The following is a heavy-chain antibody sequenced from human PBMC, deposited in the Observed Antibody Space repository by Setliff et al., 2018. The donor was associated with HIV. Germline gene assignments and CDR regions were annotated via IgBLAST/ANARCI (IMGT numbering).Heavy chain of an antibody. CDR3: ARDLNWGFDY. D-gene: IGHD7-27*01. V-gene: IGHV3-48*01. CDR2: IGGDSRII. CDR1: GFTFSSYS. J-gene: IGHJ4*02. Sequence: SLRLSCAASGFTFSSYSMNWVRQAPGKGLEWVSYIGGDSRIINYADSVKGRFTIPRDNAKNSLFLQMNSLRVEDTALYYCARDLNWGFDYWGQGTLVTVS.